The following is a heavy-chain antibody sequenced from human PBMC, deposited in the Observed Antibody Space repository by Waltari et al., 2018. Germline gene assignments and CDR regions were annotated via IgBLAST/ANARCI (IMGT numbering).Heavy chain of an antibody. CDR3: ARQIGGRLLWDY. D-gene: IGHD2-21*02. V-gene: IGHV4-59*02. Sequence: QVQLQESGPGLLNPSETLSLTCSVSGGSVSGDYWSWIRRPPGKGLEFIAYMSHSGALIKIPSLKSRVTISLDTSKNQFSLNLDSVTAADTAVYYCARQIGGRLLWDYWGQGTLVVVSS. J-gene: IGHJ4*02. CDR2: MSHSGAL. CDR1: GGSVSGDY.